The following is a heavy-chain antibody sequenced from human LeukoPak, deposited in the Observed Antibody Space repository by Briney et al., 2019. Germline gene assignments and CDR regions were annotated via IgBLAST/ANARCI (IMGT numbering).Heavy chain of an antibody. J-gene: IGHJ4*02. V-gene: IGHV2-5*02. CDR1: GLSFNTSGVG. Sequence: SGPTLVNPTQTLTLTCTFSGLSFNTSGVGVGRIRQPPGKALEWLALIYWDDDKRYSPSLKSRLIITKDTSKNQVVLKMANIDPVDTATYYCAHSGFCTAGSCYSFFDYWGQGALVTVSS. D-gene: IGHD2-15*01. CDR2: IYWDDDK. CDR3: AHSGFCTAGSCYSFFDY.